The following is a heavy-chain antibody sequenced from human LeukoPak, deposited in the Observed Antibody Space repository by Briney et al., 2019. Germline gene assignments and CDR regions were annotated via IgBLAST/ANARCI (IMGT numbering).Heavy chain of an antibody. CDR2: ISSSSSYI. V-gene: IGHV3-21*04. Sequence: PGGSLRLSCAASGFTFSSYSMNWVRQAPGKGLKWVSSISSSSSYIYYAGSVKGRFTISRDNAKNSLNLQMNSPRTEDRAEYYCARDFSGDWPVGVGWGQGTLVTVSS. D-gene: IGHD3-3*01. J-gene: IGHJ4*02. CDR1: GFTFSSYS. CDR3: ARDFSGDWPVGVG.